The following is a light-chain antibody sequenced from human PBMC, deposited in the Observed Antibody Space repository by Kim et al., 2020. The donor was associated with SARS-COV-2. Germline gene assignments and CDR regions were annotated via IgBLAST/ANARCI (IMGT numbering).Light chain of an antibody. J-gene: IGKJ2*03. CDR3: QQYNSYSYS. Sequence: ASVGDRVTITGRASQSISNWLAWYQQKPGKAPKFLLYKASTLESGVPSRFSGSGSGTEFTLTINSLQPDDFATYYCQQYNSYSYSFGQGTKLEI. CDR1: QSISNW. CDR2: KAS. V-gene: IGKV1-5*03.